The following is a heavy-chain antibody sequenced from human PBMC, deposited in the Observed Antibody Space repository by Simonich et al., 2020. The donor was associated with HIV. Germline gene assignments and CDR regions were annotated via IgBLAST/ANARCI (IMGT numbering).Heavy chain of an antibody. J-gene: IGHJ1*01. V-gene: IGHV4-34*01. Sequence: QVQLQQWGAGLLKPSETLSLSGAGSGGSYRGDSWSWIGQPPGRGLEWIGEINHSGSTNDNPSRQGRVTISVDTTKNQFSLKLSSVTAADTAVYYCARLTAGGLGEYFQHWGQGTLVTVSS. CDR3: ARLTAGGLGEYFQH. CDR1: GGSYRGDS. CDR2: INHSGST. D-gene: IGHD6-13*01.